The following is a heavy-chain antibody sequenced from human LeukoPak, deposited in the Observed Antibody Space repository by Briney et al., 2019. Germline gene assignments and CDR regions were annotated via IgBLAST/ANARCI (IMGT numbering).Heavy chain of an antibody. Sequence: SETLSLTCTVSGGSISSYYWSWIRQPPGKGLEWIGYIYYSGSTNYNPSLKSRVTISVDTSKNQFSLKLSSVTAADTAVYYCARVLSSSFNWFDPWGQGTLVTVTS. CDR2: IYYSGST. CDR3: ARVLSSSFNWFDP. CDR1: GGSISSYY. J-gene: IGHJ5*02. D-gene: IGHD6-13*01. V-gene: IGHV4-59*01.